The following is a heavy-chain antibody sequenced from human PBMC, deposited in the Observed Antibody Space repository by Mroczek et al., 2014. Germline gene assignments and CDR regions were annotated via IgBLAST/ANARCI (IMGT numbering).Heavy chain of an antibody. J-gene: IGHJ4*02. Sequence: QVQLQQSGGGVVQPGRSLRLSCAASGFTFSSYGMHWVRQAPGKGLEWVAVISYDGSNKYYADSVKGRFTISRDNSKNTLYLQMNSLRAEDTAVYYCAKFENGYSSSWYDYWGQGTLVTVSS. D-gene: IGHD6-13*01. CDR2: ISYDGSNK. CDR1: GFTFSSYG. CDR3: AKFENGYSSSWYDY. V-gene: IGHV3-30*18.